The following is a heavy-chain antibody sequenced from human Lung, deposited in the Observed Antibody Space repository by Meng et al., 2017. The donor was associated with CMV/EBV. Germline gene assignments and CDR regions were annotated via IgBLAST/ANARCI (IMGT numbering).Heavy chain of an antibody. CDR2: IYALGAT. Sequence: GESLKISCAASGFNVSSNYMSGVRQAPGKGLEWVSVIYALGATYYARSVKGRVTICKDNSTNTLYLQMNSLIAEDTAVYYCARGWSHGFDPWGQGTLVTVAS. D-gene: IGHD3-3*01. J-gene: IGHJ5*02. V-gene: IGHV3-53*01. CDR1: GFNVSSNY. CDR3: ARGWSHGFDP.